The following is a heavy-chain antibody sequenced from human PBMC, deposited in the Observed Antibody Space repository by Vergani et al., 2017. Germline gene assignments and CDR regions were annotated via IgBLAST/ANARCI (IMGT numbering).Heavy chain of an antibody. CDR3: ARDRPYRSGWKTYYYYGMDV. V-gene: IGHV3-30*01. Sequence: QVQLVESGGGVVQPGRSLRLSCAASGFTFSSYAMHWFRQAPGKGLEWVAVISYDGSSKYYADSVKGRFTISRDNSKTTLYLQMNSLRAEDTAVYYCARDRPYRSGWKTYYYYGMDVWGQGTTVTVSS. J-gene: IGHJ6*02. CDR2: ISYDGSSK. CDR1: GFTFSSYA. D-gene: IGHD6-19*01.